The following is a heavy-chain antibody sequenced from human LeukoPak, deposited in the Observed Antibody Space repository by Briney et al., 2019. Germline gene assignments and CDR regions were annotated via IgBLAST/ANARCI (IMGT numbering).Heavy chain of an antibody. D-gene: IGHD2-8*02. CDR1: GYSFSTYW. Sequence: GESLKISCKGSGYSFSTYWIGWVRQMPGKGLEWMWLINAADSDTRYSPSFQGQVLISVDKSISTAYLQWGNLKATDTAFYYCARVPCTGGSCSRTFDYWGQGTLVTVYS. J-gene: IGHJ4*02. V-gene: IGHV5-51*01. CDR3: ARVPCTGGSCSRTFDY. CDR2: INAADSDT.